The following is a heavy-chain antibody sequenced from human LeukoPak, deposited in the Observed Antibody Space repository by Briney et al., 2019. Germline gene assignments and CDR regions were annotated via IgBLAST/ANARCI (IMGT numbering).Heavy chain of an antibody. CDR3: ARESESYDSSGSTFDY. V-gene: IGHV3-48*01. CDR1: GFTFSNYS. Sequence: GGSLRLSCEASGFTFSNYSMNWVRQAPGKGLEWVSYIRSSSSTIYYADSVKGRFTISRDNAKNSLYLQMNSLRAEDTAVYYCARESESYDSSGSTFDYWGQGTLVTVSS. D-gene: IGHD3-22*01. CDR2: IRSSSSTI. J-gene: IGHJ4*02.